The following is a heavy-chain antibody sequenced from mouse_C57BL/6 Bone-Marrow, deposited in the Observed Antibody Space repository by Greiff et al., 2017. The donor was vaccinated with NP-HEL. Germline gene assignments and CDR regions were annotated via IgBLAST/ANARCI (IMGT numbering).Heavy chain of an antibody. CDR1: GYSFTGYY. V-gene: IGHV1-42*01. CDR3: ARSGFITTVVATQGDY. J-gene: IGHJ4*01. Sequence: EVMLVESGPELVKPGASVKISCKASGYSFTGYYMNWVKQSPEKSLEWIGEINPSTGGTTYNQKFKAKATLTVDKSSSTAYMQLKSLTSEDSAVYYCARSGFITTVVATQGDYWGQGTSVTVSS. D-gene: IGHD1-1*01. CDR2: INPSTGGT.